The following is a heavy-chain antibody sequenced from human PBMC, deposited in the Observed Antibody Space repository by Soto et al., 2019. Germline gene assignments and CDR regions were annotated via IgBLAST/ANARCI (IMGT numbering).Heavy chain of an antibody. D-gene: IGHD3-16*01. CDR1: GGSISSGGYY. CDR2: IYYSGST. J-gene: IGHJ4*02. CDR3: ARDSALGGNDY. V-gene: IGHV4-31*03. Sequence: PSETLSLTCTVSGGSISSGGYYWSWIRQHPGKGLEWIGYIYYSGSTYYNPSLKSRVTISVDTSKNQFSLKLSSVTAADTAVYYCARDSALGGNDYWGQGTLVTVSS.